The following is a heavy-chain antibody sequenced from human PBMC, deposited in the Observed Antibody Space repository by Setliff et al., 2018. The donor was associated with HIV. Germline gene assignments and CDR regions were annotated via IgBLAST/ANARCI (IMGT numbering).Heavy chain of an antibody. CDR2: IHPSGGST. D-gene: IGHD5-18*01. CDR1: GYTFTSYY. CDR3: ARDAPWDSYGPDY. V-gene: IGHV1-46*01. Sequence: ASVKVSCKASGYTFTSYYIHWVRQAPGQGLEWMGVIHPSGGSTSYAQSFQDRITMTRDTSTSTVYMELSSLRSEDTAVYYCARDAPWDSYGPDYWGQGTLVTVSS. J-gene: IGHJ4*02.